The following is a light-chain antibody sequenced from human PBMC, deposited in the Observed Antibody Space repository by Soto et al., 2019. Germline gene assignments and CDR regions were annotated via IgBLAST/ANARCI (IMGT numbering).Light chain of an antibody. CDR3: SSYAGGNNLV. Sequence: QAVVTQPPSASGSLGQSVTISCTGTSSDVGGYSFVSWYRQYPGKAPKLMIYEVSKRPSGVPDRFSGSKSGSTASLTVSGLQAEDEADYYCSSYAGGNNLVFGGGTKLTVL. CDR1: SSDVGGYSF. V-gene: IGLV2-8*01. J-gene: IGLJ3*02. CDR2: EVS.